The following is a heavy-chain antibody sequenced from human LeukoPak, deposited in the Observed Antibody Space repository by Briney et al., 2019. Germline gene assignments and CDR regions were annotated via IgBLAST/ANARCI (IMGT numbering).Heavy chain of an antibody. Sequence: ASVKVSCKASGYTFSSSDINWVRQATGQGLEWMGWVNPNSGNTGYVQKFQGRVTMTRNTSISTAYMELSSLRSEDTAVYYCARGVTYCSSTSCYTLDYWGQGTLVTVSS. CDR1: GYTFSSSD. CDR3: ARGVTYCSSTSCYTLDY. V-gene: IGHV1-8*01. CDR2: VNPNSGNT. J-gene: IGHJ4*02. D-gene: IGHD2-2*02.